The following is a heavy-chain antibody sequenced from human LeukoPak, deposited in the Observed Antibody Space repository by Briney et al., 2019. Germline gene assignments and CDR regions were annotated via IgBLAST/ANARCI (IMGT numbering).Heavy chain of an antibody. CDR1: GFTLSNYW. J-gene: IGHJ3*02. CDR3: ARDPSSDALDI. Sequence: GGSLRLSCAGSGFTLSNYWMTWVRQAPGKGLEWVANIKEDGSEKYYVDSVKGRFTISRDNAKNSLYLQMNSLRAEDTAVYYCARDPSSDALDIWGQGTMVTVSS. V-gene: IGHV3-7*05. CDR2: IKEDGSEK.